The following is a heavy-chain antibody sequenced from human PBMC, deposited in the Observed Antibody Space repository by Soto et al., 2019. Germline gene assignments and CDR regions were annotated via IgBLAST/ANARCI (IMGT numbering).Heavy chain of an antibody. CDR2: IYYSGST. CDR3: AGLGRYCSGGSCPPLDY. V-gene: IGHV4-31*03. CDR1: GGSISSGGYY. Sequence: SETLSLTCTVSGGSISSGGYYWSWIRQHPGKGLEWIGYIYYSGSTYYNPSLKSRVTISVDTSKNQFSLKLSSVTAADTAVYYCAGLGRYCSGGSCPPLDYWGQGTLVTVSS. J-gene: IGHJ4*02. D-gene: IGHD2-15*01.